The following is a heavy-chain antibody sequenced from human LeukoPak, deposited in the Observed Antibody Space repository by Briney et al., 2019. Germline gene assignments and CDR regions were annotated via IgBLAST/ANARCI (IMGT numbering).Heavy chain of an antibody. D-gene: IGHD2-15*01. Sequence: KSSETLSLTCTVSGGSISSYYWSWIRQPPGKGLEWIGYIYYSGSTNYNPSLKSRVTISVDTFKNQFSLKLSSVTAADTAVYYCARALIGGSGLSSDAFDIWGQGTMVTVSS. V-gene: IGHV4-59*01. CDR2: IYYSGST. CDR1: GGSISSYY. J-gene: IGHJ3*02. CDR3: ARALIGGSGLSSDAFDI.